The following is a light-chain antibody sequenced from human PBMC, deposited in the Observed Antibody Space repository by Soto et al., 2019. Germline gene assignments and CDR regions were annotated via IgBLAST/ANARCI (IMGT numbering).Light chain of an antibody. Sequence: DIQMTQSPSTLSASVGDRVIITCRASQSISSWLAWWQQKPGKAPKLLIYKASSLESGVPSRFSGSGSGTEFNLTISSLQPDDVATYCCQQYSTYSTFGQGTRLEIK. J-gene: IGKJ5*01. V-gene: IGKV1-5*03. CDR1: QSISSW. CDR3: QQYSTYST. CDR2: KAS.